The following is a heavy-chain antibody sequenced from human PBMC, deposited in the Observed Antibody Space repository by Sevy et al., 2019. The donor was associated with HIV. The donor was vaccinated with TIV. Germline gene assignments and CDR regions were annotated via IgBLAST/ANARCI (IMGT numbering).Heavy chain of an antibody. D-gene: IGHD2-21*02. CDR2: IYSGGST. V-gene: IGHV3-53*01. Sequence: GGSMRLSCAASGFTVSSNYMSWVRQAPGKGLEWVSVIYSGGSTYYADSVKGRFTISGDNSKNTLYLQMNSLRAEDTAVYYCARDSPDCGGDCYFDYWGQGTLVTVSS. J-gene: IGHJ4*02. CDR1: GFTVSSNY. CDR3: ARDSPDCGGDCYFDY.